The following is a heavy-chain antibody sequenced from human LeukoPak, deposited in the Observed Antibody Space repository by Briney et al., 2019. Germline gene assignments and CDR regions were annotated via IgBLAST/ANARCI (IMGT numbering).Heavy chain of an antibody. Sequence: PSETLSLTCAVSGGSISSGGYSWGWIRQPPGKGLEWIGYIYHSGSTYYNPSLKSRVTISVDRSKNQFSLKLSSVTAADTAVYYCARVVTPGYYFDYWGQGTLVTVSS. CDR2: IYHSGST. V-gene: IGHV4-30-2*01. CDR1: GGSISSGGYS. CDR3: ARVVTPGYYFDY. D-gene: IGHD4-23*01. J-gene: IGHJ4*02.